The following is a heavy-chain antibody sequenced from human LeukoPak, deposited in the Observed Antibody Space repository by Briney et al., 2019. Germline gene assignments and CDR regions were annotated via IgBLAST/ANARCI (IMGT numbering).Heavy chain of an antibody. V-gene: IGHV1-46*01. CDR3: AGGNGDYGGGFDY. D-gene: IGHD4-17*01. J-gene: IGHJ4*02. CDR2: INPTGGST. Sequence: ASVKVSCKASGYTFTDYYMHWVRQAPGQGLEWMGIINPTGGSTSYAQKFQGRVTMTRDTSTSTVYMELSSLRSEDTALYYCAGGNGDYGGGFDYWGQVTLVTVSS. CDR1: GYTFTDYY.